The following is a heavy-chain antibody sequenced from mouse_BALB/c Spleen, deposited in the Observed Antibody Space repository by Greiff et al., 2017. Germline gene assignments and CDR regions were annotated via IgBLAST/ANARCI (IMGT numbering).Heavy chain of an antibody. V-gene: IGHV1-7*01. CDR3: ARDYYGSGAY. D-gene: IGHD1-1*01. CDR1: GYTFTSYW. CDR2: INPSTGYT. J-gene: IGHJ3*01. Sequence: VQLQQSGAELAKPGASVKMSCKASGYTFTSYWMHWVKQRPGQGLEWIGYINPSTGYTEYNQKFKDKATLTADKSSSTAYMQLSSLTSEDSAVYYCARDYYGSGAYWGQGTLVTVSA.